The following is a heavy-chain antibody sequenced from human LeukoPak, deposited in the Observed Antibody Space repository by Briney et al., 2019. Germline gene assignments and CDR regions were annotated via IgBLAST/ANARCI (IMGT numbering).Heavy chain of an antibody. V-gene: IGHV1-69*05. CDR2: IIPIFGTA. Sequence: SVKVSCKASGGTFNNYAISWVRQAPGQGLEWMGGIIPIFGTANYAQKFQGRVTITTDESTSTAYMELSSLRSEDTAVYYCARGELTTVVKGSYFDYWGQGTLVTVSS. CDR3: ARGELTTVVKGSYFDY. D-gene: IGHD4-23*01. CDR1: GGTFNNYA. J-gene: IGHJ4*02.